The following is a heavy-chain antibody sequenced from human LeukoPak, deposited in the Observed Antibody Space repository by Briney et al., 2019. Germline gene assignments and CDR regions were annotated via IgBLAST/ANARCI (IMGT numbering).Heavy chain of an antibody. V-gene: IGHV1-2*02. CDR3: ARGSSRYYYDSSGHDY. J-gene: IGHJ4*02. D-gene: IGHD3-22*01. CDR2: INPNSGGT. CDR1: GYTLTGYY. Sequence: ASVTVSCKASGYTLTGYYMHWVRQAPGQGLEWMGWINPNSGGTNYAQKFQGRVTMTRDTSISTAYMELSRLRSDDTAVYYCARGSSRYYYDSSGHDYWGQGTLVTVSS.